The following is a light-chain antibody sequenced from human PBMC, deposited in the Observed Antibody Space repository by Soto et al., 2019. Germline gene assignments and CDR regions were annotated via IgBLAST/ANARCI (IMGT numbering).Light chain of an antibody. V-gene: IGKV1-6*01. Sequence: IHMTQSPSSLSASVGYRFTITCRASQGIRNDLGWYQQKPGKAPKFLIYGASSLQSGVPSRFRGSGSGTDFTLTINSLQPEDFATYYCLQDYNYPYTFGQGTRLEIK. CDR3: LQDYNYPYT. CDR2: GAS. CDR1: QGIRND. J-gene: IGKJ5*01.